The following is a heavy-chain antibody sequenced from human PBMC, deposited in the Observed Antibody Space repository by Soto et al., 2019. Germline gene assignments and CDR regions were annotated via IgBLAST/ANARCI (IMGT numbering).Heavy chain of an antibody. J-gene: IGHJ5*02. CDR3: CVVKRRDQYSTSGYWFDP. CDR1: GFTFSHAW. CDR2: IKSKADGETK. D-gene: IGHD2-15*01. V-gene: IGHV3-15*01. Sequence: VGSLRLSCAASGFTFSHAWMSWVRQAPGKGLEWVGRIKSKADGETKDYGAPVRGRFTISRDDSKDTLYLQMNSLRIEDTAVYYCCVVKRRDQYSTSGYWFDPWGPGTLVTVSS.